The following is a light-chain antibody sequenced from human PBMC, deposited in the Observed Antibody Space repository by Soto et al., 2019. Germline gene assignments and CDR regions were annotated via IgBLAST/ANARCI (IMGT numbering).Light chain of an antibody. Sequence: AIQLTQSPSSLSASVGDRVTITCRTSQAIRTALGWYQQKPGKVPKLLIYAASTLQSGVPSRFSGSGSGTDFTLTISSLQPEDFATYYCLLDFRYFWAFGQGTRWISN. CDR2: AAS. J-gene: IGKJ1*01. V-gene: IGKV1-6*01. CDR1: QAIRTA. CDR3: LLDFRYFWA.